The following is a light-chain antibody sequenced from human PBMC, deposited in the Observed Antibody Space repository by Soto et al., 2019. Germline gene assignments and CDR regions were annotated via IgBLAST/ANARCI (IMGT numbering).Light chain of an antibody. CDR1: SSNIGAGYD. J-gene: IGLJ2*01. CDR2: GNS. CDR3: QSYDSSLSGHVV. Sequence: QPVLTQPPSVSGAPGQRVTISCTGSSSNIGAGYDVQWYQQLPGTAPKLLIYGNSNRPSGVPDRFSGSKSGTSASLAITGLQAEDEADYYCQSYDSSLSGHVVFGGGTQLTVL. V-gene: IGLV1-40*01.